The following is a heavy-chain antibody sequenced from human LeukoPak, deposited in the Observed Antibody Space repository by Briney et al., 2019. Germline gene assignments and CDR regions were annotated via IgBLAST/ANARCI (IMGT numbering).Heavy chain of an antibody. Sequence: GGSLRLSCAASGSTVSSNAMSCVRQAPGKGLEWVSVIFSSGMTDYANSMKGRFTISRDNAKNTLYLQMNSLRADDSAVYYCSAWRGSNWFDYWGQGTLVTVSS. CDR2: IFSSGMT. D-gene: IGHD6-13*01. J-gene: IGHJ4*02. V-gene: IGHV3-53*01. CDR1: GSTVSSNA. CDR3: SAWRGSNWFDY.